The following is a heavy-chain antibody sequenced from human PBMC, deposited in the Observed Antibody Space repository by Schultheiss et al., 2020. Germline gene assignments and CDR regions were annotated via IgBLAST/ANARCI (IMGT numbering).Heavy chain of an antibody. CDR2: IYYSGST. CDR3: ARGDPYGIDP. J-gene: IGHJ5*02. Sequence: SQTLSLTCTVSGGSISSSSYYWGWIRQPPGKGLEWIGSIYYSGSTNYNPSLKSRVTMSIDTSKNRFSLRLSSVTAADTAVYYCARGDPYGIDPWGQGTLVTVSS. V-gene: IGHV4-39*07. D-gene: IGHD3-10*01. CDR1: GGSISSSSYY.